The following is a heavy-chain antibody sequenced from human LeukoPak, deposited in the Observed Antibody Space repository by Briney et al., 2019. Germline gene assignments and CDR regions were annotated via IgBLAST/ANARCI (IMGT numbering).Heavy chain of an antibody. J-gene: IGHJ4*02. CDR3: ARGEEAVAGEVDY. Sequence: ASVKVSCKASGGTFSSYAISWVRQAPGQGLEWMGIINPSGGSTSYAQKFQGRVTMTRDTSTSTVYMELSSLRSEDTAVYYCARGEEAVAGEVDYWGQGTLVTVSS. CDR1: GGTFSSYA. V-gene: IGHV1-46*01. CDR2: INPSGGST. D-gene: IGHD6-19*01.